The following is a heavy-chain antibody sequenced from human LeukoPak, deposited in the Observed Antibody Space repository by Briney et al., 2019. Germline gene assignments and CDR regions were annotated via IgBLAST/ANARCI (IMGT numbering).Heavy chain of an antibody. J-gene: IGHJ4*02. CDR3: ANLPDY. CDR1: GFTFSSYA. CDR2: ISYDGSNK. V-gene: IGHV3-30*04. Sequence: GGSLRLSCAASGFTFSSYAMHWVRQAPGKGLEWVAVISYDGSNKYYADSVKGRFTISRDNSKNTLYLQMNSLRAEDTAVYYCANLPDYWGQGTLVTVSS.